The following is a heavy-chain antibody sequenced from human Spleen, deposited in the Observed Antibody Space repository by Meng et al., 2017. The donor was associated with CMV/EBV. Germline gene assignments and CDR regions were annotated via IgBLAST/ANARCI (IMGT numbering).Heavy chain of an antibody. J-gene: IGHJ4*02. V-gene: IGHV3-11*01. CDR3: ARGRKFGDPSGLCLDY. D-gene: IGHD4-17*01. CDR1: GFTVSSNY. Sequence: GESLKISCAASGFTVSSNYMSWVRQAPGKGLEWLSYMSDSGTTISHADSVKGRFTISRDNGKKSLFLQMNSLRAEDTAVYFCARGRKFGDPSGLCLDYWGQGTVVTVSS. CDR2: MSDSGTTI.